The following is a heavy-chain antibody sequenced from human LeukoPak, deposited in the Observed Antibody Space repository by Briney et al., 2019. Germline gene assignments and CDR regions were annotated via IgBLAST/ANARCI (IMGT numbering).Heavy chain of an antibody. Sequence: SETLSLTCTVSGGSISSNSYYWGWLRQPPGKGLEWIGSIYYSGSTYYNPSLKSRVTISVDTSKNQFSLKLSSVTAADTAVYYCARREWELTWNWFDPWGQGTLVTVSS. CDR2: IYYSGST. CDR1: GGSISSNSYY. D-gene: IGHD1-26*01. CDR3: ARREWELTWNWFDP. J-gene: IGHJ5*02. V-gene: IGHV4-39*01.